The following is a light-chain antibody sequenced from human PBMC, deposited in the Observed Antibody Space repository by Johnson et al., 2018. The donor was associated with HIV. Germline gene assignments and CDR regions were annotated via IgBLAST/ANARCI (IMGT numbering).Light chain of an antibody. CDR2: ENN. J-gene: IGLJ1*01. Sequence: QSVLTQPPSVSAAPGQKVTISCSGSSSNIGNNYVSWYQQLPGTAPKLLIYENNKRPSGIPDRFSGSKSGTSATLGITGLQTGDEAVYYCGTWDNSLRTGVFFGTGTKFTVL. CDR3: GTWDNSLRTGVF. CDR1: SSNIGNNY. V-gene: IGLV1-51*02.